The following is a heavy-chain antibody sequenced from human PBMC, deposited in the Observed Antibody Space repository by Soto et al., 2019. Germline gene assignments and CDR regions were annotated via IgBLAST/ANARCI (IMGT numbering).Heavy chain of an antibody. CDR1: GFSLSTSGVG. J-gene: IGHJ3*02. CDR2: IYWNADK. CDR3: AQRRSWELLYAFYI. V-gene: IGHV2-5*01. D-gene: IGHD1-26*01. Sequence: QITLKESGPTLVKPTQTLTLTCTFSGFSLSTSGVGVGWIRQPPGKALEWLALIYWNADKRYSPSLKSRLTLTQDPYKNQVVLTMTNMDPVDTATYCCAQRRSWELLYAFYIWVQGTMVTVS.